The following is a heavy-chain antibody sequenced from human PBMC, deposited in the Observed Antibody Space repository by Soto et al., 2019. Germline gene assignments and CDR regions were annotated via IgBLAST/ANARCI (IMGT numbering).Heavy chain of an antibody. J-gene: IGHJ4*02. D-gene: IGHD5-18*01. CDR3: ARIPNTAMVTGYFDY. CDR2: ISYDGSNK. Sequence: GGSLRLSCAASGFTFSSYAMHWVRQAPGKGLEWVAVISYDGSNKYYADSVKGRFTISRDNSKNTLYLQMNSLRAEDTAVYYCARIPNTAMVTGYFDYWGQGTLVTVSS. V-gene: IGHV3-30*04. CDR1: GFTFSSYA.